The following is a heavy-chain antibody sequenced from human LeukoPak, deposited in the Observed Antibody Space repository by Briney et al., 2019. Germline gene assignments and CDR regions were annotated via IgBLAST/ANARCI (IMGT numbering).Heavy chain of an antibody. D-gene: IGHD2-21*01. CDR1: GYTFTGYY. CDR3: ARGGTAHCGGDCYRGGYFRDF. CDR2: INPNSGGT. J-gene: IGHJ4*02. V-gene: IGHV1-2*02. Sequence: GASVKVSCKASGYTFTGYYMHWVRQAPGQGLEWMGWINPNSGGTNYAQKFQGRVTMTRDTSISTAYMELSRLRSDDTAVYYCARGGTAHCGGDCYRGGYFRDFWGQGTLVTVSS.